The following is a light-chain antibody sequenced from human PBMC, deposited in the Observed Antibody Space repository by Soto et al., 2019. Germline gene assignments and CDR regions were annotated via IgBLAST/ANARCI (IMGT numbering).Light chain of an antibody. CDR1: QGITDW. V-gene: IGKV1-12*01. CDR2: GAS. Sequence: PMTQSPSSVSASVGDRVTITCRASQGITDWLAWYQQKPGKAPKLLIYGASNLQSGVPTRFSGSGSGRDFNLTISRLQPEDFVTYYCQQANSFPWTFGQGTKVEIK. J-gene: IGKJ1*01. CDR3: QQANSFPWT.